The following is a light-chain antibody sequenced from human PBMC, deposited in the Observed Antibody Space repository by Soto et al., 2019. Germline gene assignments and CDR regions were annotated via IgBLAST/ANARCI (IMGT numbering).Light chain of an antibody. CDR3: MQASHTSPGT. V-gene: IGKV2-28*01. J-gene: IGKJ1*01. CDR1: HSLLHSNGYNY. Sequence: IVLIQSPLSLPVTPGEPASISCRSSHSLLHSNGYNYLDWYLQKPGQSPQLLIYLGSSRASGVPDRFSGSSSGTDFSTKISRVEAEDVVVYYCMQASHTSPGTFGQGTKVEIK. CDR2: LGS.